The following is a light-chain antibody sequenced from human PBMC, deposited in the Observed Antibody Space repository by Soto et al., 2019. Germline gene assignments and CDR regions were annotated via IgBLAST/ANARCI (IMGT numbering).Light chain of an antibody. Sequence: QSALTQPASVSGSPGQSITISCTGTSSDVGGYNFVSWYQQHPGKVPNLLIYDVNHRPSGVPDRFSGSKSGNTASLTISGLQAEDEADYYCCSYTSSDTRVFGTGTKLTVL. CDR2: DVN. CDR1: SSDVGGYNF. V-gene: IGLV2-14*03. CDR3: CSYTSSDTRV. J-gene: IGLJ1*01.